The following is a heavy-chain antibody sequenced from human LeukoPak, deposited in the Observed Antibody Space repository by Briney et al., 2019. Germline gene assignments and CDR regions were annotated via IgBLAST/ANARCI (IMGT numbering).Heavy chain of an antibody. CDR2: INHSGST. CDR3: ARAVSDFWSGYLLYYYYYVDV. D-gene: IGHD3-3*01. CDR1: GGSFSGYY. Sequence: PSETLSLTCAVYGGSFSGYYWSWIRQPPGKGLEWIGEINHSGSTNYNPSLKSRVTISVDTSKNQFSLKLSSVTAADTAVYYCARAVSDFWSGYLLYYYYYVDVWGKGTTVTVSS. J-gene: IGHJ6*03. V-gene: IGHV4-34*01.